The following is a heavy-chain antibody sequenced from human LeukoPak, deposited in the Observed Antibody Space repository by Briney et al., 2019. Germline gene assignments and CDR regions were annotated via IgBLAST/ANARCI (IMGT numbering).Heavy chain of an antibody. CDR2: MNPNSGNT. Sequence: ASVKVSCKASGYTFTSYDINWVRQATGQGLEWMGWMNPNSGNTGYAQKFQGRVTMTRNTSISTAYMELSSLRSEDTAVYYCARDDYDFWSGPDYYYYMDVWGKGTTVTVSS. CDR1: GYTFTSYD. CDR3: ARDDYDFWSGPDYYYYMDV. V-gene: IGHV1-8*01. J-gene: IGHJ6*03. D-gene: IGHD3-3*01.